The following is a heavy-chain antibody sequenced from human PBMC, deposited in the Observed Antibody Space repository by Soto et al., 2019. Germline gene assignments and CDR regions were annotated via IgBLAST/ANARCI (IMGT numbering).Heavy chain of an antibody. CDR1: GYTFTTYY. J-gene: IGHJ4*02. V-gene: IGHV1-46*01. CDR2: LNPTGGST. CDR3: ARNRQSGLDY. D-gene: IGHD3-10*01. Sequence: QSGAELKKPGASVQVSCKAFGYTFTTYYIHWVRQAPGQGLEWMGLLNPTGGSTSYAQKFQGRVTVTRDTSTSTGYMELSGLRSEDTAVYYCARNRQSGLDYWGQGTLVTVSS.